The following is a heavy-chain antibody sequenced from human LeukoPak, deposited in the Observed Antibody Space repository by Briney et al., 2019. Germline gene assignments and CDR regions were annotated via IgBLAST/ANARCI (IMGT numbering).Heavy chain of an antibody. CDR3: ARHLHYDILTGYYTGYYYYYYMDV. Sequence: PSETLSLTCTVSGGSISSYYWSWIRQPPGKGLEWIGYIYYSGSTNYNPSLKSRVTISVDTSKNQFSLKLSSVTAADTAVYYCARHLHYDILTGYYTGYYYYYYMDVWGKGTTVTISS. CDR1: GGSISSYY. V-gene: IGHV4-59*01. J-gene: IGHJ6*03. D-gene: IGHD3-9*01. CDR2: IYYSGST.